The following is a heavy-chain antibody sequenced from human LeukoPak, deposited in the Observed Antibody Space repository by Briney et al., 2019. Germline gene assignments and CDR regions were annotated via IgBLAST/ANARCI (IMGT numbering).Heavy chain of an antibody. D-gene: IGHD6-19*01. V-gene: IGHV3-23*01. Sequence: PGGSLRLSCAASGFTFSSYAMSWVRQAPGKGLEWVSAISGSGGGTYYADSVKGRFTISRDNSKNTLYLQMNSLRAEDTAVYYCAKGQFQWLEYFAYWGQGTLVTVSS. J-gene: IGHJ4*02. CDR1: GFTFSSYA. CDR3: AKGQFQWLEYFAY. CDR2: ISGSGGGT.